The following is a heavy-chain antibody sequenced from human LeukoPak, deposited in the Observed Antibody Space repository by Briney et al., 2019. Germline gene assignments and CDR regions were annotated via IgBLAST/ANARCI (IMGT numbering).Heavy chain of an antibody. CDR2: ISSSSSTI. V-gene: IGHV3-48*01. CDR1: GFTFSSYS. Sequence: GGSLRLSCAASGFTFSSYSMNWVRQAPGKGLEWVSYISSSSSTIYYTDSVKGRFTISRDNAKNSLYLQMNSLRAEDTAVYYCARVKRYQLPEVWGQGTLVTVSS. D-gene: IGHD2-2*01. J-gene: IGHJ4*02. CDR3: ARVKRYQLPEV.